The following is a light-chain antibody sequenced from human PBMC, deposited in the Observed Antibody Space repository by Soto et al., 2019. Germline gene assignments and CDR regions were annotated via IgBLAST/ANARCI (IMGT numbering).Light chain of an antibody. Sequence: DIQMTQSPSTLPASVGDRVTITCRASQSISSWLAWYQQKPGKAPKLLIYDASSLESGVPSRFSGSGSGTEFTLTISSLQPDDFATYYCQQYNSYWTFGQGTRWISN. CDR1: QSISSW. J-gene: IGKJ1*01. CDR2: DAS. V-gene: IGKV1-5*01. CDR3: QQYNSYWT.